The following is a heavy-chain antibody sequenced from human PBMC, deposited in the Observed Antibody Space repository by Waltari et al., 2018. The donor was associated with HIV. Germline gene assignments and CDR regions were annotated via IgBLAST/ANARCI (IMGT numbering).Heavy chain of an antibody. CDR1: GFTFRNAG. V-gene: IGHV3-15*01. CDR2: IKSKTDGGTT. J-gene: IGHJ4*02. Sequence: EVQLVESGGGLVKPGGSLGLSCEASGFTFRNAGMSGVRQAPGKGLEWVGRIKSKTDGGTTDYAAPVKGRFTISRDDSKNTLYLQMNSLKTEDTAVYYCTTDPGRFDYWGQGTLVTVSS. CDR3: TTDPGRFDY.